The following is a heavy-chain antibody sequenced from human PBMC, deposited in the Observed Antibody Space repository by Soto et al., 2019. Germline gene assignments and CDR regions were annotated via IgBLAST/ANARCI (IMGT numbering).Heavy chain of an antibody. CDR3: ARGGYSSSPNWFDP. V-gene: IGHV4-30-2*01. J-gene: IGHJ5*02. CDR1: GGSISSGGYS. CDR2: IYHSGST. D-gene: IGHD6-6*01. Sequence: LSLTCAVSGGSISSGGYSWSWIRQPPGKGLEWIGYIYHSGSTYYNPSLKSRVTISVDRSKNQFSLKLSSVTAADTAVYYCARGGYSSSPNWFDPWGQGTLVTVSS.